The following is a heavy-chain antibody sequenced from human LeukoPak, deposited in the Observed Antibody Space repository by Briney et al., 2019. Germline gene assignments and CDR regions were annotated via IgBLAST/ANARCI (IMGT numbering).Heavy chain of an antibody. D-gene: IGHD3-10*01. CDR3: AKGGFRAIIRYYFDY. J-gene: IGHJ4*02. Sequence: GGSLRLSCAASGFTFEASAMSWVRQAPGKGLEWVSAISGSGGSTYYADSVKGRFTISRDNSKNTLYLQMNSLRAEDTAVYYCAKGGFRAIIRYYFDYWGQGTLVTVSS. CDR1: GFTFEASA. CDR2: ISGSGGST. V-gene: IGHV3-23*01.